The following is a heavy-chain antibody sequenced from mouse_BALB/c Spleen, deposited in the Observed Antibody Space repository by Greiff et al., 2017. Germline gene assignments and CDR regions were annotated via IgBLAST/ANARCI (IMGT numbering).Heavy chain of an antibody. D-gene: IGHD2-14*01. CDR2: IWAGGST. J-gene: IGHJ3*01. Sequence: VQLQQSGPGLVAPSQSLSITCTVSGFSLTSYGVHWVRQPPGKGLEWLGVIWAGGSTNYNSALMSRLSISKDNSKSQVFLKMNSLQTDDTAMYYCARDRKLYRYDGASWFAYWGQGTLVTVSA. CDR3: ARDRKLYRYDGASWFAY. CDR1: GFSLTSYG. V-gene: IGHV2-9*02.